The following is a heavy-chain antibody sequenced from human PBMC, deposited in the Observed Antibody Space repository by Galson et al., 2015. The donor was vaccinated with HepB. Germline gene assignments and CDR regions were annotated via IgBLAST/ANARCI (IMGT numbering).Heavy chain of an antibody. V-gene: IGHV1-3*01. J-gene: IGHJ3*02. D-gene: IGHD4-17*01. CDR2: INAGNGNT. CDR3: ARDPGDYGDYVDAFDI. Sequence: SVKVSCKASGYTFTSYAMHWVRQAPGQRLEWMGWINAGNGNTKYSQKFQGRVTITRDTSASTAYMELSSLRSEDTAVYYCARDPGDYGDYVDAFDIWGQGTMVTVPS. CDR1: GYTFTSYA.